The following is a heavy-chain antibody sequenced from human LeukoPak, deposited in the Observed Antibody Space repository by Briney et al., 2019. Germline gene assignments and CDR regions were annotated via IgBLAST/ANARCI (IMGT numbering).Heavy chain of an antibody. CDR1: GGSISSSSYY. J-gene: IGHJ4*02. CDR2: IYYSGST. Sequence: PSETLSLTCTVSGGSISSSSYYWGWIRQPPGKGLEWIGSIYYSGSTYYNPSLKGRVTISVDTSKNQLSLKLSSVTAADTAVYYCARHIVATITGVDYWGQGTLVTVSS. V-gene: IGHV4-39*01. CDR3: ARHIVATITGVDY. D-gene: IGHD5-12*01.